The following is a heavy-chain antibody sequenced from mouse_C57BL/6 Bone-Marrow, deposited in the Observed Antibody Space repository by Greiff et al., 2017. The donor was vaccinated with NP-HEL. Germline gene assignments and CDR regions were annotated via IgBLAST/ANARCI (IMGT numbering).Heavy chain of an antibody. V-gene: IGHV1-5*01. CDR3: TRRAYYSNYGYFDV. Sequence: EVQLVESGTVLARPGASVKMSCKTSGYTFTSYWMHWVKQRPGQGLEWIGAIYPGNSDTSYNQKFKGKAKLTAVTSASTAYMELSSLTNEDSAVYYCTRRAYYSNYGYFDVWGTGTTVTVSS. CDR2: IYPGNSDT. D-gene: IGHD2-5*01. J-gene: IGHJ1*03. CDR1: GYTFTSYW.